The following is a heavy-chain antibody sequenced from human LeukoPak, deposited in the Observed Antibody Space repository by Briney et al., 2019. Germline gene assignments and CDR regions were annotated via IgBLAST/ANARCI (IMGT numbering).Heavy chain of an antibody. V-gene: IGHV3-64*01. D-gene: IGHD3-16*02. CDR2: ISSNGGST. CDR3: VRDYLWGSYRSFDS. J-gene: IGHJ4*02. Sequence: PGGSLRLSCAASGFTFSSYAMHWVRQAPGKGLEYVSAISSNGGSTYYANSVKGRFTISRDNAKNSLYLQMNSLRAEDTAVYYCVRDYLWGSYRSFDSWGQGTLVTVSS. CDR1: GFTFSSYA.